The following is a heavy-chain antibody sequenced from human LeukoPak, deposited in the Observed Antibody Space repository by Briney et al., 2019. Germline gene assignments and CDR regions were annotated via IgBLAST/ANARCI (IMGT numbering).Heavy chain of an antibody. V-gene: IGHV1-2*02. J-gene: IGHJ4*02. CDR1: RYTFTDYY. CDR2: IGPKNGDT. CDR3: VRDHASSYDY. D-gene: IGHD1-26*01. Sequence: ASVKVSCKASRYTFTDYYIHCLRQAPGQGLEWMGWIGPKNGDTHYAQKFQGRLTMTRDTSITTAFIELSRLTSDDTAVYSCVRDHASSYDYWGQGTLVTVSS.